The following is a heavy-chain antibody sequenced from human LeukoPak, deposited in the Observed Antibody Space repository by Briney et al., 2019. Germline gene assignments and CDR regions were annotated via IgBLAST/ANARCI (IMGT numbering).Heavy chain of an antibody. CDR3: ARALRSSSWYFGC. J-gene: IGHJ4*02. V-gene: IGHV4-61*02. D-gene: IGHD6-13*01. Sequence: PSQTLSLTCTVSGGSISSGSYYWSWIRQPAGKGLEWIGRIYTSGSTNYNPSLKSRVTISVDTSKNQFSLKLSSVTAADTAVYYCARALRSSSWYFGCWGQGTLVTVSS. CDR2: IYTSGST. CDR1: GGSISSGSYY.